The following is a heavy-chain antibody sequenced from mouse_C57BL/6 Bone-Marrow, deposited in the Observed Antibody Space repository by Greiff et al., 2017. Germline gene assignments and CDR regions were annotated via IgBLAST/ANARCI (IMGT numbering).Heavy chain of an antibody. J-gene: IGHJ2*01. CDR1: GYTFTSYW. CDR3: ARGYYGSLYFDY. Sequence: QVQLQQPGAELVKPGASVKLSCKASGYTFTSYWMHWVKQRPGQGLEWIGMIHPTSGSTNYNEKFKSKATLTVDKSSSTAYMQLSSLPSEDSAVYYCARGYYGSLYFDYWGQGTTLTVSS. D-gene: IGHD1-1*01. CDR2: IHPTSGST. V-gene: IGHV1-64*01.